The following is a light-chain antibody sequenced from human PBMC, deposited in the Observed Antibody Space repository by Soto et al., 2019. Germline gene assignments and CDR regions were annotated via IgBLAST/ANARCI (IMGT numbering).Light chain of an antibody. J-gene: IGLJ1*01. CDR2: GVT. CDR1: TSDVGGYNH. CDR3: SSYTSSSTLPYV. V-gene: IGLV2-14*01. Sequence: QSALTQPASVSGSPGQSITISCTGATSDVGGYNHVSWYQQFPDKAPILIIYGVTDRPSWVSDRFSGSKSGNTASLTISGLQTEDEGFYYCSSYTSSSTLPYVFGTGTKVTVL.